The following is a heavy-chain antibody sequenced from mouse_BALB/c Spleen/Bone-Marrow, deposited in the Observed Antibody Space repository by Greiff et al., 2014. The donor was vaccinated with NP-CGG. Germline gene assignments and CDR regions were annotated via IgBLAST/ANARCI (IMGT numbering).Heavy chain of an antibody. CDR2: VNPNNGGT. V-gene: IGHV1-26*01. CDR1: GYSFTGYY. CDR3: AIGNYFDY. D-gene: IGHD1-1*02. J-gene: IGHJ2*01. Sequence: VQLQQSGSDLVKPGASVKISCKASGYSFTGYYMHWVKQSHGKSLEWIGRVNPNNGGTSYNQKFKGKAILTVDKSSSTAYMELRSLTSEDSAVYYCAIGNYFDYWGQGTTLTVSS.